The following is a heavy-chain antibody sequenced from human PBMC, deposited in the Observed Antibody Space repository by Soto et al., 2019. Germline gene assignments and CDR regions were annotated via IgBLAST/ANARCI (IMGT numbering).Heavy chain of an antibody. V-gene: IGHV3-21*01. J-gene: IGHJ4*02. CDR3: ARGAAGSLDY. D-gene: IGHD3-10*01. CDR2: ISSSSSYI. Sequence: EVQLVESGGGLVKPGGSLRLSCAASGFTFSSYSMNWVRQAPGKGLEWVSSISSSSSYIYYADSVKGRFTISRDNAKNSLYLQMNSLRVEDTAVYYCARGAAGSLDYWGQGTLVTVSS. CDR1: GFTFSSYS.